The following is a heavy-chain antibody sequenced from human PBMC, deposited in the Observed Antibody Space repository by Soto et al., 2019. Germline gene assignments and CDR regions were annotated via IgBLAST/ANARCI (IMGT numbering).Heavy chain of an antibody. CDR1: GFTFRTYW. CDR3: ARDGSTSWYSYDYHGMAV. V-gene: IGHV3-7*05. Sequence: EVQLVESGGGLVQPGGSLRLSCGASGFTFRTYWLSWVRQVPGKGLEWVANINQDGSEKNYVDSVKGRFTISRDNAKSSLHLQMSSLRAEDTALYYCARDGSTSWYSYDYHGMAVWGQGTTVNVSS. CDR2: INQDGSEK. D-gene: IGHD5-18*01. J-gene: IGHJ6*02.